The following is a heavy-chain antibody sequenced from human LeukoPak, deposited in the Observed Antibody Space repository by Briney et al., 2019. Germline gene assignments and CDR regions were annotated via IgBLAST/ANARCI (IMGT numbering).Heavy chain of an antibody. CDR2: IYYSGNT. CDR3: ARHAYSGSYYFDF. J-gene: IGHJ4*02. Sequence: PSETLSLTCTVSGGSIRSRSYYWGSIRQPPGRGLEWIGSIYYSGNTYYIPSLKSRVNISVDTSKNQFSLKMYSVTAADTAVYYCARHAYSGSYYFDFWGQGTLVTVSS. V-gene: IGHV4-39*01. CDR1: GGSIRSRSYY. D-gene: IGHD1-26*01.